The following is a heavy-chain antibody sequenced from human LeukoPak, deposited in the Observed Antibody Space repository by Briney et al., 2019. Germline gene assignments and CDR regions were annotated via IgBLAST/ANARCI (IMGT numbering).Heavy chain of an antibody. D-gene: IGHD2-15*01. J-gene: IGHJ4*02. V-gene: IGHV3-23*01. CDR2: ISGSGGST. CDR3: AKTGGGFIVVLVAE. CDR1: GFTFSSYA. Sequence: GGSLRLSCAASGFTFSSYAMSWVRQAPGKGLEWVSGISGSGGSTYYADSVKGRFTISRDNSKNTLYLQMNSLRAEDTALYYCAKTGGGFIVVLVAEWGQGTLVTVSS.